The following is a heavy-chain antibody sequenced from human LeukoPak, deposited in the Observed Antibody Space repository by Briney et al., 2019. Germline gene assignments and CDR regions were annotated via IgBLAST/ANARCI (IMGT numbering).Heavy chain of an antibody. CDR3: AKGTGYYYGSGSYPDAFDI. Sequence: GGSLRLSCAASGFTFSSYSMNWVRQAPGKGLEWVSYISSSSSTIYYADSVKGRFTISRDNSKNTLYLQMNSLRAEDTAVYYCAKGTGYYYGSGSYPDAFDIWGQGTMVTVSS. J-gene: IGHJ3*02. CDR2: ISSSSSTI. CDR1: GFTFSSYS. D-gene: IGHD3-10*01. V-gene: IGHV3-48*01.